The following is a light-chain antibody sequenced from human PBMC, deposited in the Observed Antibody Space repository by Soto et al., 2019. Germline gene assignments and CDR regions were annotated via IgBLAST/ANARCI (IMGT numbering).Light chain of an antibody. CDR2: KAS. Sequence: DIQVTQSPSTLSASVGDRVTITCRASQSLNDWLAWYQQKPGKAPKLLIYKASGLESGVPSRFSGSGSGTEFTLTISILQPDDFATYYCQQYNGYPWTFGQGTKVEIK. J-gene: IGKJ1*01. V-gene: IGKV1-5*03. CDR1: QSLNDW. CDR3: QQYNGYPWT.